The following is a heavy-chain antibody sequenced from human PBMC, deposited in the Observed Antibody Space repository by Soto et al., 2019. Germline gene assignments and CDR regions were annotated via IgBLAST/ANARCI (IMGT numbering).Heavy chain of an antibody. CDR1: GFTFSSYG. CDR2: IWYDGSNK. V-gene: IGHV3-33*01. J-gene: IGHJ4*02. Sequence: QVQLVESGGGVVQPGRSLRLSCAASGFTFSSYGMHWVRQGLGKGLEWVAVIWYDGSNKYYADSVKGRFTLSRDNSKNTLYLQMNRLSAEDTAVYYCASDLTRWGQGTLVTVSS. CDR3: ASDLTR.